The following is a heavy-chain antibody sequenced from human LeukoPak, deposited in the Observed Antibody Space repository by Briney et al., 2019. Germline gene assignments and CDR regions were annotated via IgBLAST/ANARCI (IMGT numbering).Heavy chain of an antibody. Sequence: PGGSLRLSCAASGFTFSSYAIHWVRQAPGKGLEWVADMSLDGSNKYYADSVKGRYTISRDNSKNTLYLEMNSLRAEDTAVYYCARVGRTNNDFFDYWGQGTLVIVSS. V-gene: IGHV3-30*04. D-gene: IGHD3-3*01. J-gene: IGHJ4*02. CDR2: MSLDGSNK. CDR1: GFTFSSYA. CDR3: ARVGRTNNDFFDY.